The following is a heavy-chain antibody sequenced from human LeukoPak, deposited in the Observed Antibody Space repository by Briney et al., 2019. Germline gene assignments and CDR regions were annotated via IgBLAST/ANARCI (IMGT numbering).Heavy chain of an antibody. CDR3: AKGGAYGSGSYCDY. D-gene: IGHD3-10*01. J-gene: IGHJ4*02. Sequence: GSLRVSRAAPGFSSISYTMSWVRQTLRRGLEWVSPISGGGSTYYADSVKGRFTISRDSSKNTLYLQMNSLRAEDTAVYYCAKGGAYGSGSYCDYWGQGTLVTVSS. V-gene: IGHV3-23*01. CDR2: ISGGGST. CDR1: GFSSISYT.